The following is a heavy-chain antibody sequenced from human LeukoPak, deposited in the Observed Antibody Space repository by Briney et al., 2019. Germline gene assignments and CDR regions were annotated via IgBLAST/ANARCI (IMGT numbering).Heavy chain of an antibody. CDR3: ARSKDIVVVPAAIRSGWFDP. D-gene: IGHD2-2*02. Sequence: PGGSLRLSCAASGFTFSNAWMSWVRQAPGKGLEWVGRIKSKTDGGTTDYAAPVKGRFTISRDDSKNTLYLQMNSLKTEDTAVYYCARSKDIVVVPAAIRSGWFDPWGQGTLVTVSS. V-gene: IGHV3-15*01. CDR1: GFTFSNAW. CDR2: IKSKTDGGTT. J-gene: IGHJ5*02.